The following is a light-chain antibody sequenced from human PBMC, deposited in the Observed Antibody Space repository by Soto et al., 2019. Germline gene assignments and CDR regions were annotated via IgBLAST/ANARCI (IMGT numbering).Light chain of an antibody. J-gene: IGKJ2*01. Sequence: EMVLTQSPATLSVSPGERVTLSCRATQSVTSDLAWYQQKPGQPPRLLIYDASTRATGIAARFSGSGSGTDFTLTISSLQSEDFAVYFCHQYNNWPPTFGQGTKLEIK. CDR2: DAS. CDR3: HQYNNWPPT. V-gene: IGKV3-15*01. CDR1: QSVTSD.